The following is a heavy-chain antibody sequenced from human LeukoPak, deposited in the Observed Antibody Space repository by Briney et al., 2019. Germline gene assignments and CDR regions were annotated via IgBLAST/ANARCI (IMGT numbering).Heavy chain of an antibody. J-gene: IGHJ6*02. D-gene: IGHD1-14*01. Sequence: PGGSLRLSCEASGFAFSSHGMSWVRQAPGKGLEWVSVISGGVRRTYYADSVKGRFTISRDISKNTLYLEMNTLRAEDTAVYYCAKVFSVSVPHYYGLDVWGQGTTVIVSS. V-gene: IGHV3-23*01. CDR3: AKVFSVSVPHYYGLDV. CDR2: ISGGVRRT. CDR1: GFAFSSHG.